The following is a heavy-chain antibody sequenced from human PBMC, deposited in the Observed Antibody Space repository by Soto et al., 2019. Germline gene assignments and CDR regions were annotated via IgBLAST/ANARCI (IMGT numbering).Heavy chain of an antibody. J-gene: IGHJ5*02. CDR2: YSGFT. Sequence: SETLCLTCTVSGGSITTDQWSWIRQPPGKGLEWIGGYSGFTDYNPSLESRATISVDHSKNQFSLKLSSVTAADTAVYYCARVPSPWGQGTLVTVSS. CDR1: GGSITTDQ. V-gene: IGHV4-59*12. CDR3: ARVPSP.